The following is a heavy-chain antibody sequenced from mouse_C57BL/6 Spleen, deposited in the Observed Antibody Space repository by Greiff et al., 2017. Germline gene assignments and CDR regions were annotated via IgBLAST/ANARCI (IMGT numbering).Heavy chain of an antibody. V-gene: IGHV1-81*01. Sequence: QVQLQQSGAELVRPGASVKLSCKASGYTFTSYGISWVKQRPGQGLEWIGEIYPRSGNTYYNEKFKGKATLTADKSSSTAYMELLSLTSEDSAVYFCARGIYYDYLYYAMDYWGQGTTVTVSS. D-gene: IGHD2-4*01. CDR2: IYPRSGNT. J-gene: IGHJ4*01. CDR3: ARGIYYDYLYYAMDY. CDR1: GYTFTSYG.